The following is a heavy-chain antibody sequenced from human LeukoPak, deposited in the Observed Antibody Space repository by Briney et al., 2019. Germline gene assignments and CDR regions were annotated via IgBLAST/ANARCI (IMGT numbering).Heavy chain of an antibody. Sequence: SETLSLTCAVYGGSFSGYYWSWIRQPPGKGLEWIGEINHSGSTNYNPSLKSRVTISVDTSKNQFSLKLSSVTAADTAVYYCAGGDAGRGPFPFDYWGQGTLVTVSS. J-gene: IGHJ4*02. CDR3: AGGDAGRGPFPFDY. CDR1: GGSFSGYY. V-gene: IGHV4-34*01. CDR2: INHSGST.